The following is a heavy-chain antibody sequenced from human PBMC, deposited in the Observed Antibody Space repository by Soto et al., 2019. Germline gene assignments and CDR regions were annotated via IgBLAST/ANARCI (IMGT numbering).Heavy chain of an antibody. CDR1: GYTLTSYG. D-gene: IGHD6-13*01. CDR2: ISAYNGNT. Sequence: AAVKVPWKASGYTLTSYGISWVGQAPGQGREWMGWISAYNGNTNYAQKLQGRVTMTTDTSTSTAYMELRSLRSDDTAVYYCARAWAAAGPCDYWGQGTLVTVSS. CDR3: ARAWAAAGPCDY. V-gene: IGHV1-18*04. J-gene: IGHJ4*02.